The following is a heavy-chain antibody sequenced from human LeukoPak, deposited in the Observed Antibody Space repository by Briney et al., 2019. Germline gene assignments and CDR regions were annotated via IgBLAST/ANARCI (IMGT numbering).Heavy chain of an antibody. D-gene: IGHD4-17*01. CDR2: INAGNGKT. V-gene: IGHV1-3*01. Sequence: ASVKVSCKASGYSFTNYAIHWVRQAPGQRLEWMGWINAGNGKTKYSQKFQGRVTITRDTSATTAYMELSSLRSEDTAMYYCARAIWTSTVTTYYFDYWGQGTLVTVSS. J-gene: IGHJ4*02. CDR1: GYSFTNYA. CDR3: ARAIWTSTVTTYYFDY.